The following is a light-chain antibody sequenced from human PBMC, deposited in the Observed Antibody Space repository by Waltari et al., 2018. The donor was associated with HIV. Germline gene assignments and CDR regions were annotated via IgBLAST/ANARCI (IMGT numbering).Light chain of an antibody. CDR1: SSAVGGYDY. V-gene: IGLV2-14*01. CDR2: GVS. CDR3: TSYSTNKNVL. Sequence: QSALTQPASVSGSPGQSVTIYCAGTSSAVGGYDYVSWYQQRPGKAPKPIIFGVSNRPSGVSSRFSGSKSGSTASLTVSGLQAEDEADYYCTSYSTNKNVLFGGGTKVTVL. J-gene: IGLJ2*01.